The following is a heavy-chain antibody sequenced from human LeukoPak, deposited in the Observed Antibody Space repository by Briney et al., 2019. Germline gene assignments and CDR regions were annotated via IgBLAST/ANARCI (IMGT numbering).Heavy chain of an antibody. V-gene: IGHV3-21*01. J-gene: IGHJ4*02. Sequence: GGSLRLSCAASGFTFSSYSMNWVRQAPGKGLEWVSSISSSSSYIYYADSVKGRFTISRDNAKNSLYLQMNSLRAEDTAVYYCARVVGYYDSSVLGVDYWGQGTLVTVSS. CDR2: ISSSSSYI. D-gene: IGHD3-22*01. CDR3: ARVVGYYDSSVLGVDY. CDR1: GFTFSSYS.